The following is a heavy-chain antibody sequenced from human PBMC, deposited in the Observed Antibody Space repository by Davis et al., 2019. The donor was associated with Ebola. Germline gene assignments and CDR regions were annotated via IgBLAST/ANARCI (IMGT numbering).Heavy chain of an antibody. CDR1: GFTFSSYA. CDR3: VKDFRVTMVRGVISGMDV. CDR2: ISSNGGST. Sequence: GGSLRLSCSASGFTFSSYAMHWVRQAPGKGLEYVSAISSNGGSTYYADSVKGRFTISRDNSKNTLYLQMSSLRAEDTAVYYCVKDFRVTMVRGVISGMDVWGQGTTVTVSS. V-gene: IGHV3-64D*08. J-gene: IGHJ6*02. D-gene: IGHD3-10*01.